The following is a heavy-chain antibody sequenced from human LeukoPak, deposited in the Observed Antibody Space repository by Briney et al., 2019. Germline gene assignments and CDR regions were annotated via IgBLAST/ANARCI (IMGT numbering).Heavy chain of an antibody. CDR3: ARGVATSY. V-gene: IGHV3-7*03. CDR1: GFTFSSYW. D-gene: IGHD5-12*01. J-gene: IGHJ4*02. Sequence: GGSLRLSCAASGFTFSSYWMSWVRQAPGKGLEWVANIKQDGSEEYYVDSVKGRFTISRDNAKNSLYLQMNSLRAEDTAMYYGARGVATSYWGQGSLVTVSS. CDR2: IKQDGSEE.